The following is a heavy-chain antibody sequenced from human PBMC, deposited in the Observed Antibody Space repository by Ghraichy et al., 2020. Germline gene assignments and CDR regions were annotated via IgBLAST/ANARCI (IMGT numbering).Heavy chain of an antibody. D-gene: IGHD3-22*01. CDR2: ISSSSSYI. CDR1: GFTFSSYS. Sequence: GESMNISCAASGFTFSSYSMNWVRQAPGKGLEWVSSISSSSSYIYYADSVKGRFTISRDNAKNSLYLQMNSLRAEDTAVYYCARDQSRYDSSGYYSEPVDYWGQGTLVTVSS. V-gene: IGHV3-21*01. J-gene: IGHJ4*02. CDR3: ARDQSRYDSSGYYSEPVDY.